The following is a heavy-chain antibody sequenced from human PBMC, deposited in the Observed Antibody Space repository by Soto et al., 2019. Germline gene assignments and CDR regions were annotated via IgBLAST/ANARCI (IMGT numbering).Heavy chain of an antibody. CDR2: IDPRDSYT. J-gene: IGHJ6*01. CDR1: GYSFTSYW. D-gene: IGHD5-18*01. V-gene: IGHV5-10-1*01. Sequence: WEDLKISCQGSGYSFTSYWLSPVRQMPGKGLEWLGRIDPRDSYTNYSPSFQGHVTISADKSISTAYLQWSSRKASDTAMYYCARHGGGYSYGYPGYYYYGMDVWGQGTTVTGSS. CDR3: ARHGGGYSYGYPGYYYYGMDV.